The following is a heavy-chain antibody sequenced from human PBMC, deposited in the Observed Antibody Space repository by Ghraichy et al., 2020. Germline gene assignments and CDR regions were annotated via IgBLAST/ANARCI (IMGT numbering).Heavy chain of an antibody. CDR2: ISYDGSNK. D-gene: IGHD5-18*01. J-gene: IGHJ4*02. V-gene: IGHV3-30*18. Sequence: GESLNISCAASGFTFSSYGMHWVRQAPGKGLEWVAVISYDGSNKYYADSVKGRFTISRDNSKNKLYLQMNSLRAEDTAVYYCAKTYTRKSGYSYGYVFDYWGQGTLVTVSS. CDR3: AKTYTRKSGYSYGYVFDY. CDR1: GFTFSSYG.